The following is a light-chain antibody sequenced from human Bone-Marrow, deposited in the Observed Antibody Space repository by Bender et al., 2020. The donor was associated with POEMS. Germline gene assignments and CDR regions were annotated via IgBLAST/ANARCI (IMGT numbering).Light chain of an antibody. CDR3: SSYTSTSTYLL. CDR1: SSDVAGYNY. CDR2: DVN. V-gene: IGLV2-14*03. Sequence: QSALTQPASVSGSPGQSITISCTGTSSDVAGYNYVSWYQQHPGKVPKLIIHDVNDRPSGISDRFSGSKSGNTASLTISGLQTEDEADYYCSSYTSTSTYLLFGGGTKLTVL. J-gene: IGLJ2*01.